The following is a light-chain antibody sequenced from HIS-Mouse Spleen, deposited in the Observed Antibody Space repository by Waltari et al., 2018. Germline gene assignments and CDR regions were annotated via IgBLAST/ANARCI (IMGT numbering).Light chain of an antibody. V-gene: IGLV1-47*01. CDR1: SSNIGSNY. CDR2: RNN. J-gene: IGLJ3*02. Sequence: QSVLTQPPSASGTPGQRVTISCSGSSSNIGSNYVYWYQQLPGTAPKLLSYRNNSRPSGVPDRFSGSKSGTSASLAISGLRSEDEADYYCAAWDDSLSGPVFGGGTKLTVL. CDR3: AAWDDSLSGPV.